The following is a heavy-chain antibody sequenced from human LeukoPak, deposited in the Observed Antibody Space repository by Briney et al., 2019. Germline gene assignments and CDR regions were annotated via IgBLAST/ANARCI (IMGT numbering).Heavy chain of an antibody. V-gene: IGHV3-23*01. Sequence: GGSLRLSCAASGFTFSTYAMSWVRQAPGKGLEWVSSFSGSGGGTYYADSVKGRFTISRDNAKNSLYLQMNSLRAEDTAVYYCARGTDILTGYYPYYFDYWGQGTLVTVSS. CDR3: ARGTDILTGYYPYYFDY. D-gene: IGHD3-9*01. J-gene: IGHJ4*02. CDR1: GFTFSTYA. CDR2: FSGSGGGT.